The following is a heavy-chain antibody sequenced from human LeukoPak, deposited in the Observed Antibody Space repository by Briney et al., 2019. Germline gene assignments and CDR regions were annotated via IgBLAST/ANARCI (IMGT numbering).Heavy chain of an antibody. CDR2: ISGSGGST. J-gene: IGHJ4*02. CDR1: GFTFSSYA. D-gene: IGHD3-22*01. Sequence: GGSLRLSCAASGFTFSSYAMSWVRQAPGKGLEWVSAISGSGGSTYYADSVKGRFTISRDNAKNTLYLQMNSLRAEDTAVYYCARSGYYYDSSGYQYWGQGTLVTVSS. CDR3: ARSGYYYDSSGYQY. V-gene: IGHV3-23*01.